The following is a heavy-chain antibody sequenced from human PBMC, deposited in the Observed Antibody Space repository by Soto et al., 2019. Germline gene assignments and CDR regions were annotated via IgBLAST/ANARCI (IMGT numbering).Heavy chain of an antibody. CDR2: IIPIFHST. J-gene: IGHJ4*02. V-gene: IGHV1-69*19. Sequence: QVQLVQSGAEARKPGSSVKISCTVSGDSFSSYTLTWVRQAPGQGLEWMGGIIPIFHSTIYSQRFKGRVTFTADDSTNTAYLQLPNLRFDDTAIYYCARPSGLLGQYSALPEFWGQGTLVSVSS. D-gene: IGHD5-12*01. CDR3: ARPSGLLGQYSALPEF. CDR1: GDSFSSYT.